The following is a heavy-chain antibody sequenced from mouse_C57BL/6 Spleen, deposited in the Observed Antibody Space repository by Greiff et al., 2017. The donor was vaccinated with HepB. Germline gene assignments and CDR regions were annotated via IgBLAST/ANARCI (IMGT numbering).Heavy chain of an antibody. V-gene: IGHV1-64*01. J-gene: IGHJ1*03. D-gene: IGHD2-5*01. CDR3: ARGDYSNYLRYWYFDV. CDR1: GYTFTSYW. CDR2: IHPNSGST. Sequence: QVQLQQPGAELVKPGASVKLSCKASGYTFTSYWMHWVKQRPGQGLEWIGMIHPNSGSTKYNEKFKSKATLTVDKSSSKAYMQLSSLTSEDSAVYYCARGDYSNYLRYWYFDVWGTGTTVTVSS.